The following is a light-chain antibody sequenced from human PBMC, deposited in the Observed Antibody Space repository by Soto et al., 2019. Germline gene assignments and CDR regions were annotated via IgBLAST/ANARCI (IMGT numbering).Light chain of an antibody. J-gene: IGLJ2*01. CDR1: YSDIGAYNY. CDR2: EVS. CDR3: SSFKGTSSLV. V-gene: IGLV2-8*01. Sequence: QSALTQPPSASGSPGQSVTIPCTGTYSDIGAYNYVSWYQQRPGEAPKLIIYEVSKRPSGVSDRISASKSGNTASLTVSGLQADDEANYYCSSFKGTSSLVFGAGTKLTVL.